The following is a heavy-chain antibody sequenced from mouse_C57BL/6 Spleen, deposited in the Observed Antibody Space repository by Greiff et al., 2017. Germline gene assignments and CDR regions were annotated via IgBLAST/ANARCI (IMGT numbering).Heavy chain of an antibody. V-gene: IGHV1-52*01. CDR3: ARSGLGRDYFDY. Sequence: VKLQQPGAELVRPGSSVKLSCKASGYTFTSYWMHWVKQRPIQGLEWIGNIDPSDSETHYNQKFKDKATLTVDKSSSTAYMQLSSLTSEDSAVYYCARSGLGRDYFDYWGQGTTLTVSS. J-gene: IGHJ2*01. D-gene: IGHD4-1*01. CDR2: IDPSDSET. CDR1: GYTFTSYW.